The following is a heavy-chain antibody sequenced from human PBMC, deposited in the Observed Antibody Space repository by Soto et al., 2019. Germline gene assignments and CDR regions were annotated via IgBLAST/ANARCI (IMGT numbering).Heavy chain of an antibody. CDR3: ARSGSNYGIDY. CDR2: INHSGST. Sequence: QVQLQQWGAGLLKPSETLSLTCAVYGGSFSGYYWSWIRQPPGKGLEWIGEINHSGSTNYNPSLKSRVPISVDTSKNQFSLKLSSVTAADTAVYYCARSGSNYGIDYWGQGTLVTVSS. J-gene: IGHJ4*02. CDR1: GGSFSGYY. V-gene: IGHV4-34*01. D-gene: IGHD4-4*01.